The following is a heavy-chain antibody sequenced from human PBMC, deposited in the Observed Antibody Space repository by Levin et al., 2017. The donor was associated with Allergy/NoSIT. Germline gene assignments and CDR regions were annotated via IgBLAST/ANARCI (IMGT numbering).Heavy chain of an antibody. CDR1: GFTFSGSV. D-gene: IGHD4-17*01. J-gene: IGHJ6*03. Sequence: GGSLRLSCAASGFTFSGSVMHWVRQASGKGLEWVGRIRSKANSYATAYAASVKGRFTISRDDSKNTAYLQMNSLKTEDTAVYYCTSGDYGDYDYYYYMDVWGKGTTVTVSS. V-gene: IGHV3-73*01. CDR3: TSGDYGDYDYYYYMDV. CDR2: IRSKANSYAT.